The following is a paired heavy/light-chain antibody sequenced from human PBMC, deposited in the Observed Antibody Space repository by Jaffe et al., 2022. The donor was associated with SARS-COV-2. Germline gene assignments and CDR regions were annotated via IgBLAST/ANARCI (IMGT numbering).Heavy chain of an antibody. J-gene: IGHJ4*02. CDR2: ISGSGNTI. V-gene: IGHV3-11*01. CDR1: GFTFSDFY. CDR3: ARSRLAVAGP. Sequence: QAQVVESGGGLVKPGGSLRLSCAASGFTFSDFYMNWIRQAPGKGLEWLSHISGSGNTIKYADSVKGRFTISRDNAKNSLYLQMNSLRAEDTAVYYCARSRLAVAGPWGQGTQVTVSS. D-gene: IGHD6-19*01.
Light chain of an antibody. Sequence: QSVLTQPPSASGTPGQRVTISCSGSRSNIGSNTVNWYQQLPGTAPKLLIYSNNQRPSGVPDRFAGSKSGTSASLAISGLQSEDEADYYCAAWDDSLNGPVFGGGTKLTVL. J-gene: IGLJ3*02. CDR1: RSNIGSNT. CDR3: AAWDDSLNGPV. V-gene: IGLV1-44*01. CDR2: SNN.